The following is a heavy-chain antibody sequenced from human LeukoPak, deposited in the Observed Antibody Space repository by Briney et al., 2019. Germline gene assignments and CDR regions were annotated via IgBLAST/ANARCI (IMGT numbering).Heavy chain of an antibody. Sequence: ASVKVSCKASGYTFTSYDINWVRQATGQGLEWMGWMNPNSGNTGYAQKFQGRVTMTRNTSISTAYMELSSLRSEDTAMYYCARSTIAARRWFDPWGQGTLVTVSS. J-gene: IGHJ5*02. V-gene: IGHV1-8*01. D-gene: IGHD6-6*01. CDR3: ARSTIAARRWFDP. CDR1: GYTFTSYD. CDR2: MNPNSGNT.